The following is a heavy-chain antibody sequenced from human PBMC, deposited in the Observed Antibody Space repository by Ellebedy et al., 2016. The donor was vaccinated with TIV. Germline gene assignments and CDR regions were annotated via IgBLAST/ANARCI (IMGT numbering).Heavy chain of an antibody. V-gene: IGHV3-23*01. CDR2: ITSSGGGT. D-gene: IGHD3-10*01. Sequence: GGSLRLSXAASGFTFSSYAMTWVRQAPGKGLEWVSGITSSGGGTFYADSVKGRFTISRDNSENTLYLQMNSLRGEDTAVYYCANNYYYGSGSYYYYGMDVWGQGTTVTVSS. CDR3: ANNYYYGSGSYYYYGMDV. J-gene: IGHJ6*02. CDR1: GFTFSSYA.